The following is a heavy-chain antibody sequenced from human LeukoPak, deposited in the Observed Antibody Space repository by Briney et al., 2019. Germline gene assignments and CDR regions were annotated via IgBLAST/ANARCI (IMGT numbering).Heavy chain of an antibody. CDR1: GGSISSSSYY. D-gene: IGHD3-3*01. J-gene: IGHJ4*02. V-gene: IGHV4-39*01. CDR3: ARHEGSSYAVFWN. CDR2: IYYSGST. Sequence: SETLSLTCTVSGGSISSSSYYWGWIRQPPGKGLEWIGSIYYSGSTYYNPSLKSRVTISVDTSKNQFSLKLSSVTAADTAVYYCARHEGSSYAVFWNWGQGTLVTVSS.